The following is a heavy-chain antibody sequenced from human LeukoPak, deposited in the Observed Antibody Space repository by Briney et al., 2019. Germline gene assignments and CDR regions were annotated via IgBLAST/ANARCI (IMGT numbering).Heavy chain of an antibody. J-gene: IGHJ6*03. CDR2: FDSEGGET. CDR1: GGIFSSYA. CDR3: AAVRILEVYRDV. V-gene: IGHV1-24*01. Sequence: GASVKVSCKASGGIFSSYAISGVRQAPGQGLEGMGGFDSEGGETIYAQKFQGRVTMPEHTSTDTAYMELSSLRSEDTAVYYCAAVRILEVYRDVWGKGTTVTVSS. D-gene: IGHD2-15*01.